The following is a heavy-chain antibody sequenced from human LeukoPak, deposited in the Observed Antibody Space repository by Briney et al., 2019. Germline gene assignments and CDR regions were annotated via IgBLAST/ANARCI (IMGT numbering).Heavy chain of an antibody. J-gene: IGHJ4*02. CDR1: GYSFTSYW. CDR2: IYPGDSDT. CDR3: ARHTAMVPFDY. D-gene: IGHD5-18*01. V-gene: IGHV5-51*01. Sequence: GESLQISCQGSGYSFTSYWISWVRQTPGKGLEWMGIIYPGDSDTRYSPSFQGQVTISADKSISTAYLQWSSLKASDTAMYYCARHTAMVPFDYWGQGTLVTVSS.